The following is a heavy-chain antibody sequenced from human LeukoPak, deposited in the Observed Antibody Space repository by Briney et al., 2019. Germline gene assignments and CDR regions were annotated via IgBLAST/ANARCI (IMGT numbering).Heavy chain of an antibody. Sequence: GASVKVSCKTSGYTFTGYYMHWVRQAPGQGLEWMGRINPNSGGTNYVQKFQGRVTMTSDTSISTAYMEMSRLRSDDTAVYYCARGYGDFNAFDIWGQGTMVTVSS. CDR3: ARGYGDFNAFDI. V-gene: IGHV1-2*06. CDR2: INPNSGGT. J-gene: IGHJ3*02. D-gene: IGHD4-17*01. CDR1: GYTFTGYY.